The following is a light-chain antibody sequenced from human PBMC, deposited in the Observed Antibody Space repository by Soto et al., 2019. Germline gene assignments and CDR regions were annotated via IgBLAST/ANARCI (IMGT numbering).Light chain of an antibody. J-gene: IGLJ1*01. CDR1: KLGDKY. Sequence: SSELTQPPSVSVSPGQTASITCSGAKLGDKYACWYQQKPGQSPVLVIYQDSKRPSGIPERFSGSNSGNTATLTISGTQAMDEADYYCQAWDSSTGGVFGTGTKLTVL. CDR2: QDS. CDR3: QAWDSSTGGV. V-gene: IGLV3-1*01.